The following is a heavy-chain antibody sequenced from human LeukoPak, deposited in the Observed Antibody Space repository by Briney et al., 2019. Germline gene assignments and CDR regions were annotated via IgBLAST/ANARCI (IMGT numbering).Heavy chain of an antibody. J-gene: IGHJ4*02. V-gene: IGHV3-7*01. CDR3: ARVQWELRGVGSYFDY. CDR2: IKQDGSEK. CDR1: GFTLSSYW. D-gene: IGHD1-26*01. Sequence: GGPLRLSCAASGFTLSSYWMNWVRQAPGKGLEGVANIKQDGSEKYYVDSVKGRFTISRDNAKNSLYLQMNSLRAEDTAVYYCARVQWELRGVGSYFDYWGQGTLVTVSS.